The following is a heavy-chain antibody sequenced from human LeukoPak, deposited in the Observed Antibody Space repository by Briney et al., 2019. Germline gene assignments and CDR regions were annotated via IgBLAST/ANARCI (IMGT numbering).Heavy chain of an antibody. J-gene: IGHJ3*02. D-gene: IGHD6-13*01. Sequence: SETLSRTCTVSGGSISSYYWSWIRQPPGKGLEWIGYIYYSGSTNYNPSLKSRVTISVDTSKNQSSLKLSSVTAADTAVYYCARHSAHSSTNDAFDIWGQGTMVTVSS. CDR3: ARHSAHSSTNDAFDI. CDR1: GGSISSYY. CDR2: IYYSGST. V-gene: IGHV4-59*01.